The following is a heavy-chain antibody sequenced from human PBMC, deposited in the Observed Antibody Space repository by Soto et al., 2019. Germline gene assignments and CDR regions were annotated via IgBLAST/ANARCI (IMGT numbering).Heavy chain of an antibody. D-gene: IGHD3-10*01. CDR2: MNPGSGDT. V-gene: IGHV1-8*01. Sequence: ASVKVSCKASGYTFTNNDASWVRQATGQGLEWMGWMNPGSGDTGYAQKFQGRVTMTRDISTATAYMELSSLTSEDTAIYYCARMASFGSLNWFDPWGQGTLVTVSS. J-gene: IGHJ5*02. CDR1: GYTFTNND. CDR3: ARMASFGSLNWFDP.